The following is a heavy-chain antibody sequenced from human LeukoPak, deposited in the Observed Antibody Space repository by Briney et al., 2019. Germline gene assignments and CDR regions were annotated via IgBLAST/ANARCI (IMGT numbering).Heavy chain of an antibody. J-gene: IGHJ4*02. CDR1: AYTFSNCG. V-gene: IGHV1-18*01. CDR3: ARDGTSSDDY. Sequence: ASVTVTLKSSAYTFSNCGFNWVRQAPAQGLEWMGWISSNNDNPNYGQKFPGRSTVTTDSTTSTAYMELRTLTFDDTAVYYCARDGTSSDDYWGQGTLVTVSS. CDR2: ISSNNDNP. D-gene: IGHD3/OR15-3a*01.